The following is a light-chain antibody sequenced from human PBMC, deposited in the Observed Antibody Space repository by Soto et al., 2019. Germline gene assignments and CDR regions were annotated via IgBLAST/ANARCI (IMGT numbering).Light chain of an antibody. J-gene: IGLJ1*01. CDR2: GVR. V-gene: IGLV2-14*01. CDR3: SSFTTSRLYV. Sequence: QSVLTQPTSVSGSPGQSIAIPCTGNGNDIGAYDYVSWCQQHPGKAPRLLIHGVRNRPPGISSRFSGFKSGLTASLTISGLQAEDEADYYCSSFTTSRLYVFGPGTKLTVL. CDR1: GNDIGAYDY.